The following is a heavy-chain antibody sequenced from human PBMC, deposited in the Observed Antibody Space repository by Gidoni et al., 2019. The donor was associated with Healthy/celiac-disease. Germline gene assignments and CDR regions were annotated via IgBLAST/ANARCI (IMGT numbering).Heavy chain of an antibody. D-gene: IGHD3-10*01. CDR3: ARGAYGRFGEFPFVDP. CDR2: IYYSGST. Sequence: QVQLQESGPGLVKPSQTLSLTCTVSGGSISSGGYYWSWIRQHPGKGLEWIGYIYYSGSTYYNPSLKSRVTISVDTSKNQFSLKLSSVTAADTAVYYCARGAYGRFGEFPFVDPWGQGTLVTVSS. V-gene: IGHV4-31*03. CDR1: GGSISSGGYY. J-gene: IGHJ5*02.